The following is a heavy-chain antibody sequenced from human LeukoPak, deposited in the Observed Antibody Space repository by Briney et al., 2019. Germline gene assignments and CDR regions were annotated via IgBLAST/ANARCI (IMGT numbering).Heavy chain of an antibody. CDR2: IHDTGNS. J-gene: IGHJ5*02. Sequence: PSETLSLTCSVSGGSVNSGSYYWSWIRQHPGKGLEWLGYIHDTGNSHYNPSLKSRLTISIDTSKNRFSLNLNSVTAADTAVYFCARGYAPFDPWGQGTLVTVSS. CDR3: ARGYAPFDP. D-gene: IGHD5-12*01. CDR1: GGSVNSGSYY. V-gene: IGHV4-31*03.